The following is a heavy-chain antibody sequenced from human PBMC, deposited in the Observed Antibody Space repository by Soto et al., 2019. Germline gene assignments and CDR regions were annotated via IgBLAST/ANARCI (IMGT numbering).Heavy chain of an antibody. V-gene: IGHV4-39*01. Sequence: SSETLSLTCTVSGGSLSSSDYYWGWIRQPPGKGLEWIGNIYYSGSTYYNPSLKSRVTISVDTSKNQFSLKLDSVTAADTATYYCATTVTTAAFSVLGWLDPWGQGALVTVSS. CDR2: IYYSGST. CDR1: GGSLSSSDYY. D-gene: IGHD4-17*01. J-gene: IGHJ5*02. CDR3: ATTVTTAAFSVLGWLDP.